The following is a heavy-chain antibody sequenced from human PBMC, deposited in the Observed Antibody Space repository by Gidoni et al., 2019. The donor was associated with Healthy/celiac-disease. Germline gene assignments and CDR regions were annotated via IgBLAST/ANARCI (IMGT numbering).Heavy chain of an antibody. CDR2: INHSGST. CDR3: ARGGSGDTAMVNYFDY. V-gene: IGHV4-34*01. CDR1: GGSFSGYY. J-gene: IGHJ4*02. D-gene: IGHD5-18*01. Sequence: QVQLQQWGAGLLKPSETLSLTCAVYGGSFSGYYWSWIRQPPGKGLEWIGEINHSGSTNYNPSLKSRVTISVDTSKNQFSLKLSSVTAADTAVYYCARGGSGDTAMVNYFDYWGQGTLVTVSS.